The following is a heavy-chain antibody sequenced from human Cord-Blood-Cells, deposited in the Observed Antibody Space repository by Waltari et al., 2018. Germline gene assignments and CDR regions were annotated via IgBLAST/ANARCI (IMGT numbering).Heavy chain of an antibody. V-gene: IGHV4-31*03. CDR1: GGSISSGGYS. D-gene: IGHD5-18*01. J-gene: IGHJ4*02. Sequence: QVQLQESGPGLVKPSQTLSLTCTVSGGSISSGGYSWSWIRTHPGKGLEWSGYIYYSGSTYYNRSLKSRGTRSVDTSKNQFSLKLSSVTAADTAVYYCARTSGPNTAMVTIDYWGQGTLVTVSS. CDR3: ARTSGPNTAMVTIDY. CDR2: IYYSGST.